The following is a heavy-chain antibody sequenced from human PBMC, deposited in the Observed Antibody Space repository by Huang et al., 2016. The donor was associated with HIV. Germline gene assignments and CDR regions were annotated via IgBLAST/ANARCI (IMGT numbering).Heavy chain of an antibody. V-gene: IGHV3-11*01. J-gene: IGHJ4*02. Sequence: QVQLVESGGGLVKPGGCLRLSCAAAGFTFRDYYMSWISQAPGKGVEGVSYLSSSGRTIYYADSVKGRFTISRDNAKNSLYLQMNSLRAKDTAVYYCARVEYYDSTIDYWGQGTLVTVSS. CDR1: GFTFRDYY. D-gene: IGHD3-22*01. CDR2: LSSSGRTI. CDR3: ARVEYYDSTIDY.